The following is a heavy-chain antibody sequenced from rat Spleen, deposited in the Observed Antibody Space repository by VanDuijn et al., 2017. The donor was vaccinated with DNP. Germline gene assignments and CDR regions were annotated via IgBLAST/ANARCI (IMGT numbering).Heavy chain of an antibody. CDR2: ISYAGGST. V-gene: IGHV5-22*01. Sequence: EVQLVKSGGGSVQPGRSLKLSCAASGFTFSDYYMAWVRQAPTKGLELVAYISYAGGSTYHGDSVKGRFTISRDNAESTLYLQMNSLRSEDMATYFCARHGRRVFDYWGQGVMVTVSS. J-gene: IGHJ2*01. CDR1: GFTFSDYY. CDR3: ARHGRRVFDY. D-gene: IGHD1-11*01.